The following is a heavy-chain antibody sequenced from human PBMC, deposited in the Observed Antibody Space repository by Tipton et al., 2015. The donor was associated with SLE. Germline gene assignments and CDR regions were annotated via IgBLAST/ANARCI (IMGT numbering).Heavy chain of an antibody. J-gene: IGHJ4*02. CDR1: GGSISSGGYY. Sequence: LRLSCTVSGGSISSGGYYWSWIRQPPGKGLEWIGEINHSGSTNYNPSLKSRVTISVDTSKNQFSLKLSSVTAADTAVYYCARRQEQLVRGYFDYWGQGTLVTVSS. CDR3: ARRQEQLVRGYFDY. CDR2: INHSGST. V-gene: IGHV4-39*07. D-gene: IGHD6-6*01.